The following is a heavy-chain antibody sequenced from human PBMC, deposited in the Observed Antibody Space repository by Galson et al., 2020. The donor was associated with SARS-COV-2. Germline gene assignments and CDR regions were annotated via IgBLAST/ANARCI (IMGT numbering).Heavy chain of an antibody. CDR3: ARDRGGDYFEDYYYGMDV. Sequence: ASETLSLTCTVSGGSISSGGYYWSWIRQHPGKGLEWIGYIYYSGSTYYNPSLKSRVTISVDTSKNQFSLKLSSVTAADTAVYYCARDRGGDYFEDYYYGMDVWGQGTTVTVSS. D-gene: IGHD4-17*01. J-gene: IGHJ6*02. V-gene: IGHV4-31*03. CDR1: GGSISSGGYY. CDR2: IYYSGST.